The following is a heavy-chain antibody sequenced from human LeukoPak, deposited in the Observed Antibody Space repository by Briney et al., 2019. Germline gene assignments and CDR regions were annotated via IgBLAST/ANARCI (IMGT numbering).Heavy chain of an antibody. CDR3: AKSLRGTFGGLLVPTDNPLDY. CDR2: ISYDGSNK. CDR1: GFTFSSYG. J-gene: IGHJ4*02. V-gene: IGHV3-30*18. D-gene: IGHD3-16*01. Sequence: GSLRLSCAASGFTFSSYGMHWVRQAPGKGLEWVAVISYDGSNKYYADSVKGRFTISRDNSKNTLYLQMNSLRAEDTAVYYCAKSLRGTFGGLLVPTDNPLDYWGQGTLVTVSS.